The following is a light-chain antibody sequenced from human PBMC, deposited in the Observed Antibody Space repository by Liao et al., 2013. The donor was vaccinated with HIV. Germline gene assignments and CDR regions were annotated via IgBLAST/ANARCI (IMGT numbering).Light chain of an antibody. CDR1: NIGSKS. V-gene: IGLV3-21*01. J-gene: IGLJ1*01. CDR3: QLWDSSSDHPYV. Sequence: SYVLTQPPSVSVAPGKTARITCGGNNIGSKSLHWYQQKPGQAPVLVIYVDSDRPSGIPERFSGSNSGNTATLTISRVEPGDEADYYCQLWDSSSDHPYVFGTGTQVTVL. CDR2: VDS.